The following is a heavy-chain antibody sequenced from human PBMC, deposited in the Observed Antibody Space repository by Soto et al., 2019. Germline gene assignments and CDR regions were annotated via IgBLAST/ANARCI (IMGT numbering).Heavy chain of an antibody. Sequence: ASVKVSCKASGYTFTSCYMHWVRQAPGQGLEWMGIINPSGGSTSYAQKFQGRVTMTRDTSTSTVYMELSSLRSEDTAVYYCASPSPSRGYSYGYYFDYWGQGTLVTVSS. CDR3: ASPSPSRGYSYGYYFDY. J-gene: IGHJ4*02. CDR2: INPSGGST. D-gene: IGHD5-18*01. V-gene: IGHV1-46*01. CDR1: GYTFTSCY.